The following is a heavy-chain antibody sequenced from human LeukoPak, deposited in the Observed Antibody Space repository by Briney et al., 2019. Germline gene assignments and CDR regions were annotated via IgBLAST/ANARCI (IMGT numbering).Heavy chain of an antibody. V-gene: IGHV3-15*04. J-gene: IGHJ6*02. D-gene: IGHD1-7*01. Sequence: GGSLRLSCAASGFTFNYAWMSWVRQVPGKGLEWVGQTVSEIDGGTTDYATPVKGRFTISRDDSKSALYLQMNSLKIEDTAVYYCTTDEDWNYARKDVWGQGATVIVSS. CDR3: TTDEDWNYARKDV. CDR1: GFTFNYAW. CDR2: TVSEIDGGTT.